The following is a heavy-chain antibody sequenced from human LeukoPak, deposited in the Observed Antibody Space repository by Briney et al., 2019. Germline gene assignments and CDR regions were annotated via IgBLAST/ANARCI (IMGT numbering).Heavy chain of an antibody. V-gene: IGHV1-3*01. CDR3: ARCQLLLDAFDI. CDR2: INAGNGNT. CDR1: GYTFTSYA. Sequence: RWASVKVSCKASGYTFTSYAMHWVRQAPGQRLEWMGWINAGNGNTKYSQKFQGRVTITRDTSASTAYMELSSLRSEDTAVYYCARCQLLLDAFDIWGQGTMVTVSS. J-gene: IGHJ3*02. D-gene: IGHD2-2*01.